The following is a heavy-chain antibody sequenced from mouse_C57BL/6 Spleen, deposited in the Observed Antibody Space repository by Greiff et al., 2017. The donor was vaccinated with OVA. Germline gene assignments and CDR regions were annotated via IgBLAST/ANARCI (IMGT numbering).Heavy chain of an antibody. Sequence: QVHVKQPGTELVKPGASVKLSCKASGYTFTSYWMHWVKQRPGQGLEWIGNINPSNGGTNYNEKFKSKATLTVDKSSSTAYMQLSSLTSEDSAVYYCARWGEELRGYAMDYWGQGTSVTVSS. D-gene: IGHD1-1*01. CDR1: GYTFTSYW. J-gene: IGHJ4*01. V-gene: IGHV1-53*01. CDR2: INPSNGGT. CDR3: ARWGEELRGYAMDY.